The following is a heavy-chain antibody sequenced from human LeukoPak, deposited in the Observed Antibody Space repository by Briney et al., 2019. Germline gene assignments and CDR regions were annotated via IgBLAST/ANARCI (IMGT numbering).Heavy chain of an antibody. V-gene: IGHV3-23*01. CDR2: ISGSGGST. Sequence: GGSLRLSCAASGFTFSNYAVSWVRQAPGKGLEWVSVISGSGGSTYYADSVKGRFTISRDSSKNTLYLQMNSLRAEDTAVYHCAKATSSGWYYFDDWGQGTLVTVSS. D-gene: IGHD6-19*01. CDR3: AKATSSGWYYFDD. J-gene: IGHJ4*02. CDR1: GFTFSNYA.